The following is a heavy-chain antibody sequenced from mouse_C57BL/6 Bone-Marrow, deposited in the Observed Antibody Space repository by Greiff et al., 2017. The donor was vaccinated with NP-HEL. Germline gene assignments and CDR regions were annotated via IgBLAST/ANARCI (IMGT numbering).Heavy chain of an antibody. D-gene: IGHD1-1*01. CDR2: ISDGGSYT. J-gene: IGHJ3*01. CDR1: GFTFSSYA. V-gene: IGHV5-4*01. Sequence: EVQLVESGGGLVKPGGSLKLSCAASGFTFSSYAMSWVRQTPEKRLEWVATISDGGSYTYYPDNVKGRFTISRDNAKNNLYLQMSHLKSEDTAMYYCARDYYALRAWVAYWGQGTLVTVSA. CDR3: ARDYYALRAWVAY.